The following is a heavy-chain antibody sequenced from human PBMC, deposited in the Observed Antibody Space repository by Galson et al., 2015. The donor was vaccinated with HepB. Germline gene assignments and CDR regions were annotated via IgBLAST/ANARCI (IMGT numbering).Heavy chain of an antibody. Sequence: SLRLSCAASGFTFSNAWMNWVRQAPGKGLEWVGRIKSKTDGGTTDYAAPVKGRFTISRDDSKNTLYLQMNSLKTEDTAVYYCTTDATVTTGDDNWFDPWGQGTLVTVSS. J-gene: IGHJ5*02. CDR3: TTDATVTTGDDNWFDP. V-gene: IGHV3-15*07. CDR2: IKSKTDGGTT. CDR1: GFTFSNAW. D-gene: IGHD4-17*01.